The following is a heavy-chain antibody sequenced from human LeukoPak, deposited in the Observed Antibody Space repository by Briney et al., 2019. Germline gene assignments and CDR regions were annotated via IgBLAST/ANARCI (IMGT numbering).Heavy chain of an antibody. Sequence: GASVKVSCKASGYTFTSYDINWVRQATGQGLEWMGWMNPNSGNTAYAQKFQGRVTMTRNTSTNTAYVELSSLRSEDTAVYYCATAWTPLSSSWGDYWGQGTLVTVSS. CDR2: MNPNSGNT. CDR1: GYTFTSYD. V-gene: IGHV1-8*01. J-gene: IGHJ4*02. CDR3: ATAWTPLSSSWGDY. D-gene: IGHD6-13*01.